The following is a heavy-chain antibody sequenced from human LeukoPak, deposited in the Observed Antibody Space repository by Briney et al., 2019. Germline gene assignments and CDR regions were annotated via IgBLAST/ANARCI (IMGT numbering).Heavy chain of an antibody. V-gene: IGHV4-39*01. J-gene: IGHJ4*02. CDR1: GGSISSSSYY. CDR2: IYYSGST. D-gene: IGHD5-24*01. Sequence: KASETLSLLCTVSGGSISSSSYYWGWIRQPPGKGLEWIGSIYYSGSTYYNPSLKSRVTISVDTSKNQFSLKLSSVTAADTAVYYCARMDGYNDFDHWDQGTLVTVSS. CDR3: ARMDGYNDFDH.